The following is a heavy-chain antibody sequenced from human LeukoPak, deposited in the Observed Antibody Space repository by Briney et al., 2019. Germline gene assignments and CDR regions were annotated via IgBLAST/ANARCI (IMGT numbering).Heavy chain of an antibody. V-gene: IGHV3-74*01. CDR1: GFTFSNYW. CDR2: INSDGSST. J-gene: IGHJ5*02. D-gene: IGHD2-15*01. CDR3: ARESCSGGSCYPDP. Sequence: GGSLRLSCAASGFTFSNYWMHWVRQAPGKGLVWVSRINSDGSSTSYADSVKGRFTISRDNAKNTLYLQMNSLRAEDTAVYYCARESCSGGSCYPDPWGQGTLVTVSS.